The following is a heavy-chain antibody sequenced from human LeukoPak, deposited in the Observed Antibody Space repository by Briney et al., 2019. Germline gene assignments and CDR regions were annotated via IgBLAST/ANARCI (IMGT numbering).Heavy chain of an antibody. J-gene: IGHJ4*02. CDR1: GFTFSSYW. CDR3: ARDLDFGGYSNFDY. D-gene: IGHD4-23*01. Sequence: GGSLRLSCAASGFTFSSYWMHWVRQAPGKGLVWVSRIKSDGSSIMYADSVKGRFTISRDNAKSTLYLQMNSLRAEDTAVHYCARDLDFGGYSNFDYWGQGTLVTVSS. CDR2: IKSDGSSI. V-gene: IGHV3-74*03.